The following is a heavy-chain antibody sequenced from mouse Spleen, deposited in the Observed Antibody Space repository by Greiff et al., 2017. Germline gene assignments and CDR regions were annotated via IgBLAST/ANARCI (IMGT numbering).Heavy chain of an antibody. CDR2: ISYSGST. CDR3: ARSREYYFDY. V-gene: IGHV3-8*02. CDR1: GDSITSGD. J-gene: IGHJ2*01. Sequence: EVKLMESGPSLVKPSQTLSLTCSVTGDSITSGDWNWIRKCPGNKLEYMGYISYSGSTYYNPSLKSRISITRDTSKNQYYLQLNSVTTEDTATCYCARSREYYFDYWGQGTTLTVSS.